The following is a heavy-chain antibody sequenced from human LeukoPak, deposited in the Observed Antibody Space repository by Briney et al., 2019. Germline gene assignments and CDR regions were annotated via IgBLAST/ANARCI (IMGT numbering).Heavy chain of an antibody. V-gene: IGHV4-34*01. CDR2: INHSGST. D-gene: IGHD2-2*01. CDR3: ARGYCSSPSCYGFADY. CDR1: GGSFSGYY. J-gene: IGHJ4*02. Sequence: SETLSFTCAVYGGSFSGYYWSWIRQPPGEGLEWIGEINHSGSTNYNPSLKSRVTISVDTSKNQFSLKLSSVTAADTAVYYCARGYCSSPSCYGFADYWGQGTLVTVSS.